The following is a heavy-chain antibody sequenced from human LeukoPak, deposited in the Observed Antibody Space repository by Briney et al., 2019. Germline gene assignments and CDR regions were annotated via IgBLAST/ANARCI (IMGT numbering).Heavy chain of an antibody. J-gene: IGHJ4*02. D-gene: IGHD2-21*02. Sequence: ASVKVSCKASGYTFTSYAMNWVRQAPGQGLEWMGWINTNTGNPTYAQGFTGRFVFSLDTSVSTAYLQISSLKAEDTAVYYCAGADCGGDCYGNDYWGQGTLVTVSS. CDR1: GYTFTSYA. CDR2: INTNTGNP. V-gene: IGHV7-4-1*02. CDR3: AGADCGGDCYGNDY.